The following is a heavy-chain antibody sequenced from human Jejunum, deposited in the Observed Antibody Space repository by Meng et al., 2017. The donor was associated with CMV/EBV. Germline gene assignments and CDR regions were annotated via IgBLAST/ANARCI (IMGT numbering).Heavy chain of an antibody. J-gene: IGHJ3*02. CDR3: ARDYYDSSGYNWRGAFDI. CDR2: INPNFSGT. CDR1: TGYY. V-gene: IGHV1-2*02. D-gene: IGHD3-22*01. Sequence: TGYYIHWVRQAPGQGLEWMGWINPNFSGTDYAQKFQGRVTMTRHTSISTAYMELSNLSSDDTAVYYCARDYYDSSGYNWRGAFDIWGQGAMVTVSS.